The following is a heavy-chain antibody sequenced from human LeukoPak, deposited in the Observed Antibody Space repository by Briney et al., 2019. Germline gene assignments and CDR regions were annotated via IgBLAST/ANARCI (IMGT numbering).Heavy chain of an antibody. CDR3: AREGAENPELLWFGEKGSFDY. CDR2: IWYDGSNK. J-gene: IGHJ4*02. Sequence: GGSLRLSCAASGFIFSSYGMHWVRQAPGKGLEWVAVIWYDGSNKYYADSVKGRFTISRDNSKNTLYLQMNSLRAEDTAVYYCAREGAENPELLWFGEKGSFDYWGQGTLVTVSS. CDR1: GFIFSSYG. V-gene: IGHV3-33*01. D-gene: IGHD3-10*01.